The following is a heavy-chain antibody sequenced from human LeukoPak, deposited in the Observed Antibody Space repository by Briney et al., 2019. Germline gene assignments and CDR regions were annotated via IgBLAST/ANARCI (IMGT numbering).Heavy chain of an antibody. V-gene: IGHV4-38-2*01. CDR3: AGVGGYSYGSFDY. CDR1: GYSISSGYH. J-gene: IGHJ4*02. Sequence: SETLSLTCGVSGYSISSGYHWGWIRQPPGKGLEWIGSIYHTGNTYYNPSLKSRVTISVNTSKNQFSLKLSSVTATDTAVYYCAGVGGYSYGSFDYWGQGTLVTVSS. D-gene: IGHD5-18*01. CDR2: IYHTGNT.